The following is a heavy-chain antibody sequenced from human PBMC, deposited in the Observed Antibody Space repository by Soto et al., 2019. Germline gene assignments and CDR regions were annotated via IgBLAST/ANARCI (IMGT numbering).Heavy chain of an antibody. CDR3: SVGMVRELLIFESSGMHV. CDR2: IIPNFDTP. V-gene: IGHV1-69*01. J-gene: IGHJ6*02. CDR1: GGSFNNYA. Sequence: QVHLVQSGAEVKKPGSSVKVSCKTSGGSFNNYAVSWVRQAPGQGLEWMGGIIPNFDTPNYAQKFQDRVTIIADESTSTVYMELRSLRSTDKAVYYCSVGMVRELLIFESSGMHVWGQGTTVIVSS. D-gene: IGHD3-10*01.